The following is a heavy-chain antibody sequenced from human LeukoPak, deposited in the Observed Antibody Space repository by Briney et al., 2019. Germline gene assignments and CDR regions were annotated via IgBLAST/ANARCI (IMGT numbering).Heavy chain of an antibody. CDR2: INPSGGST. V-gene: IGHV1-46*01. CDR3: ARGPKSSGYSPVYIDY. CDR1: GYTFTSYA. D-gene: IGHD3-22*01. Sequence: ASVKVSCKASGYTFTSYAMNWVRQAPGQGLEWMGIINPSGGSTSYAQKFQGRVTMTRDMSTSTVYMELSSLRSEDTAVYYCARGPKSSGYSPVYIDYWGQGTLVTVSS. J-gene: IGHJ4*02.